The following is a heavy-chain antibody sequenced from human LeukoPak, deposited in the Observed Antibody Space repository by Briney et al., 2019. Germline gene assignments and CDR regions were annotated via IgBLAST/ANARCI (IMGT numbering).Heavy chain of an antibody. D-gene: IGHD1-26*01. J-gene: IGHJ6*03. Sequence: PGRSLRLSCAASGFTFSSYAMHWVRQAPGKGLEWVAVISYDGSNKYYADSVKGRFTISRDNSKNTLYLQMNSLRAEDTAVYYCAKDWDPLSKSEYYMDVWGKGTTVTVSS. CDR1: GFTFSSYA. CDR2: ISYDGSNK. CDR3: AKDWDPLSKSEYYMDV. V-gene: IGHV3-30-3*01.